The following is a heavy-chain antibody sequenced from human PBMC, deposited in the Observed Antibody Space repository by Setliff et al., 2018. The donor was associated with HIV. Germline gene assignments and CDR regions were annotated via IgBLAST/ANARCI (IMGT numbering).Heavy chain of an antibody. V-gene: IGHV4-39*01. J-gene: IGHJ4*02. CDR1: GGSISSSSHY. D-gene: IGHD2-2*01. Sequence: SETLSLTCTVSGGSISSSSHYWGWIRQPPGKGLEWIGSIYYSGSTYYNPSLKSRVTISVDTSKNQFSLKLSSVTAADTAVYYCARHSLGYCSSTSCPWYFDYWGQGTLVTVSS. CDR3: ARHSLGYCSSTSCPWYFDY. CDR2: IYYSGST.